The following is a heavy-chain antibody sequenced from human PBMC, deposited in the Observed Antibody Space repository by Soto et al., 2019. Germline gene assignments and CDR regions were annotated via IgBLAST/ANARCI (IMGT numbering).Heavy chain of an antibody. CDR3: ARHLAAAGNFDY. D-gene: IGHD6-13*01. CDR1: GYTFTSYW. Sequence: ASVKVSCKASGYTFTSYWISWVRQMPGKGLEWMGRIDPSDSYTNYSPSFQGHVTISADKSISTAYLQWSSLKAPDTAMYYCARHLAAAGNFDYWGQGTLVTVSS. CDR2: IDPSDSYT. V-gene: IGHV5-10-1*01. J-gene: IGHJ4*02.